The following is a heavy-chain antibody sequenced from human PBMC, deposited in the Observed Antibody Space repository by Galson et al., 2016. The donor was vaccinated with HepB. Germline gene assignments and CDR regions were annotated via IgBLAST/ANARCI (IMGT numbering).Heavy chain of an antibody. J-gene: IGHJ5*02. CDR1: DGSSTGHY. V-gene: IGHV4-34*01. CDR3: ARGRRTKMTWHYLDP. Sequence: SETLSLTCEIHDGSSTGHYCNWIRQPPGRGLEWIGEIIDTGISNYNPSLQTRLTISLDTSKNLLSLNLTSVTAADTAIYYCARGRRTKMTWHYLDPWGQGVLVTVSP. D-gene: IGHD2-21*02. CDR2: IIDTGIS.